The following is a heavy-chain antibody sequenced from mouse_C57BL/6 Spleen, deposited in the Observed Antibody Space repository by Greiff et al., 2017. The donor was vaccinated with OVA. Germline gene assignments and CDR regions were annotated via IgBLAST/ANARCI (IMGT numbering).Heavy chain of an antibody. CDR3: APSYDYDGFAY. V-gene: IGHV1-64*01. D-gene: IGHD2-4*01. J-gene: IGHJ3*01. CDR1: GYTFTSYW. CDR2: IHPNSGST. Sequence: QVQLQQSGAELVKPGASVKLSCKASGYTFTSYWMHWVQQRPGQGLEWIGMIHPNSGSTNYNEKFKSKATLTVDKSSSTAYMQLSSLTSEDSAVYYCAPSYDYDGFAYWGQGTLVTVSA.